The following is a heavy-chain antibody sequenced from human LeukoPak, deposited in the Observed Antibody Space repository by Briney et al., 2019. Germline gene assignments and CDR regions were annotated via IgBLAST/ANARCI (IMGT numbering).Heavy chain of an antibody. D-gene: IGHD3-16*01. CDR3: ARGFGDGDYYYYYMDV. CDR1: GFTFSDYY. Sequence: GGSLRLSCAASGFTFSDYYMSWIRQAPGKGLEWVSYISSSGSTIYYADSVKGRFTISRDNAKNSLYLQMNRLRAEDTAVYYCARGFGDGDYYYYYMDVWGKGTTVTVSS. CDR2: ISSSGSTI. J-gene: IGHJ6*03. V-gene: IGHV3-11*04.